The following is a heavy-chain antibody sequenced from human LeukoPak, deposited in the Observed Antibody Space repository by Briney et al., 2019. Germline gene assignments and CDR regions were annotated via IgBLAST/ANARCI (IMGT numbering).Heavy chain of an antibody. CDR1: GGSISSYY. D-gene: IGHD3-22*01. V-gene: IGHV4-59*01. Sequence: SETLSLTCTVPGGSISSYYWSWIRQPPGKGLEWIGYIYYSGSTNYNPSLKSRVTISVDTSKNQFSLKLSSVTAADTAVYYCARGRARDSSGYPNYWGQGTLVTVSS. CDR3: ARGRARDSSGYPNY. CDR2: IYYSGST. J-gene: IGHJ4*02.